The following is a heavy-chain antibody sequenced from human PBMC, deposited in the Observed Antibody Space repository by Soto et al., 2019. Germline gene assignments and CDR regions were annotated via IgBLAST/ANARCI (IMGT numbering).Heavy chain of an antibody. CDR1: GGSISSYY. CDR3: ARQLERRGSYYYYGMDV. V-gene: IGHV4-59*01. CDR2: IYYSGST. J-gene: IGHJ6*02. Sequence: SETLSLTCTVSGGSISSYYWSWIRQPPGKGLEWIGYIYYSGSTNYNPSLKSRVTISVDTSKNQFSLKLSSVTAADTAVYYCARQLERRGSYYYYGMDVWGQGTTVTVSS. D-gene: IGHD1-1*01.